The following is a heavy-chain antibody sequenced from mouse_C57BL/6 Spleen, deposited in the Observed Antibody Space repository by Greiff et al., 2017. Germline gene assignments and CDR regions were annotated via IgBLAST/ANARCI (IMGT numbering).Heavy chain of an antibody. CDR2: ISYDGSN. V-gene: IGHV3-6*01. J-gene: IGHJ2*01. D-gene: IGHD2-3*01. CDR1: GYSITSGYY. Sequence: ESGPGLVKPSQSLSLTCSVTGYSITSGYYWNWIRQFPGNKLEWMGYISYDGSNNYNPSLKNRISITRDTSKNQFFLKLNSVTTEDTATYYCASYDGYYVLDYWGQGTTLTVSS. CDR3: ASYDGYYVLDY.